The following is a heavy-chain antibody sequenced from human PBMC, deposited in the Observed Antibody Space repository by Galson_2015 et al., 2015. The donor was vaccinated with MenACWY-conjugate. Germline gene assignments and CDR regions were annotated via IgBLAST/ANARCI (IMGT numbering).Heavy chain of an antibody. J-gene: IGHJ4*02. CDR2: ISASGTGT. Sequence: SLRLSCAASGFTFSSHAMSWVRQAPGKGLEWVSGISASGTGTYYADSVKGRFTISRDNSKNTLYLQMNSLRAEDTAVYYCAKVAGVVHDTDAFDDWGQGTLVTVSS. D-gene: IGHD2-15*01. CDR3: AKVAGVVHDTDAFDD. CDR1: GFTFSSHA. V-gene: IGHV3-23*01.